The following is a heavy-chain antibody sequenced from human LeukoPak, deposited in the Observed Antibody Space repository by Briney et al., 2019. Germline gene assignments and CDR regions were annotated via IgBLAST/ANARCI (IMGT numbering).Heavy chain of an antibody. CDR3: ARGKGGSWYPPFDY. CDR1: GGSFSGYY. D-gene: IGHD6-13*01. Sequence: SETLSLTCAVHGGSFSGYYWSWIRQPPGKGLEWIGEINHSGSTNYNPSLKSRVTISVDTSKNQFSLKLSSVTAADTAVYYCARGKGGSWYPPFDYWGQGTLVTVSS. CDR2: INHSGST. J-gene: IGHJ4*02. V-gene: IGHV4-34*01.